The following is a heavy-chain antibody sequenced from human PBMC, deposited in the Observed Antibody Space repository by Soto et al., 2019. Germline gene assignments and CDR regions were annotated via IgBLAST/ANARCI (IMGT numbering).Heavy chain of an antibody. D-gene: IGHD3-10*01. CDR3: ARDATYGSGRGPDWFFDL. CDR2: IGTTGDT. J-gene: IGHJ2*01. V-gene: IGHV3-13*04. CDR1: GFTFSRYD. Sequence: EVPLVESGGGLVQPGGSLRLSCTASGFTFSRYDMHWVRQSTGKGLEWVSAIGTTGDTYYPGSVKGRFTISREDAKNSLYLQINSLRAGDTAVYYCARDATYGSGRGPDWFFDLWGRGTLVTVSS.